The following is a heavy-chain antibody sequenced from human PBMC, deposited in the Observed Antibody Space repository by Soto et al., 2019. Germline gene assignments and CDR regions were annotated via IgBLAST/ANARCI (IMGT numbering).Heavy chain of an antibody. CDR2: IKQDGSEK. Sequence: PGGSLRLSCAASGFTFSSYWMSWVRQAPGKGLEWVANIKQDGSEKYYVDSVKGRFTISRDNAKNSLYLQMNSLRAEDTAVYYCARDMSPSIAAPGYWGQGTLVTVSS. CDR3: ARDMSPSIAAPGY. CDR1: GFTFSSYW. J-gene: IGHJ4*02. D-gene: IGHD6-13*01. V-gene: IGHV3-7*03.